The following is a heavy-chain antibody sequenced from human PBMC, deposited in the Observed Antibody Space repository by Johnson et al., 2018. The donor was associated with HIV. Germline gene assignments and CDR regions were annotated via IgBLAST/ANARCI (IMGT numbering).Heavy chain of an antibody. CDR2: ILFDGVYK. D-gene: IGHD3-3*01. J-gene: IGHJ3*02. CDR1: GFPFRDSA. CDR3: ARDRVPDAFDI. Sequence: QVQLVESGGGLVKPGGSLRLSCAASGFPFRDSAMHWVRQAPGKGMEWVAVILFDGVYKHYAESVKGRFTISRDNSKNTLYWQMNSRRGEDTAVYYWARDRVPDAFDIWGQGTMVTVSS. V-gene: IGHV3-30-3*01.